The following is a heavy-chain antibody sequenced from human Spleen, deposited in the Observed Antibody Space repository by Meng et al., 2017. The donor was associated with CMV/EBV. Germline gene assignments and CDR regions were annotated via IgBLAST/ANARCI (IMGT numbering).Heavy chain of an antibody. D-gene: IGHD6-6*01. CDR3: ARSYSSSWCFDY. J-gene: IGHJ4*02. Sequence: RLQLQEAGPGLVKPSETLSLTCTVSGGSISSSSYYWGWIRQPPGKGLEWIGSIYYSGSTNYNPSLKSRVPMSVDTSKNQFSLKLSSVTAADTAVYYCARSYSSSWCFDYWGQGTLVTVSS. CDR1: GGSISSSSYY. CDR2: IYYSGST. V-gene: IGHV4-39*06.